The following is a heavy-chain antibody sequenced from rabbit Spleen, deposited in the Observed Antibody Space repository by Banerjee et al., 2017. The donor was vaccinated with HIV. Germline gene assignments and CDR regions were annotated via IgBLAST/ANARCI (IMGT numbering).Heavy chain of an antibody. Sequence: QLLEESGGDLVKPGASLTLTCKASGFTISSSYCMCWVRQAPGKGLEWIACIYAGGSGSTYYASWAKGRFTISKTSSTTVTLQLTSLTAADTATYFCARDLTGVIGWNFGWWGPGTLVTVS. J-gene: IGHJ4*01. D-gene: IGHD1-1*01. V-gene: IGHV1S40*01. CDR1: GFTISSSYC. CDR2: IYAGGSGST. CDR3: ARDLTGVIGWNFGW.